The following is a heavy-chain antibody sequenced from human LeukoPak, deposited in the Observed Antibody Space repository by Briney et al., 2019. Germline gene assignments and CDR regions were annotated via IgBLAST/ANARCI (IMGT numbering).Heavy chain of an antibody. CDR2: ISSSSSYI. V-gene: IGHV3-21*01. J-gene: IGHJ6*03. D-gene: IGHD3-3*01. CDR1: GFTFSSYE. Sequence: GRSLRLSCAASGFTFSSYEMNWVRQAPGKGLEWVSSISSSSSYIYYADSVKGRFTISRDNAKNSLYLQMNSLRAEDTAVYYCARDGGITIFGVVITYMDVWGKGTTVTVSS. CDR3: ARDGGITIFGVVITYMDV.